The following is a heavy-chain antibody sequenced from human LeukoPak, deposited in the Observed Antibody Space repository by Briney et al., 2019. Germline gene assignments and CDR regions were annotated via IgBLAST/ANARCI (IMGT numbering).Heavy chain of an antibody. CDR1: EFSSYS. J-gene: IGHJ4*02. V-gene: IGHV3-48*01. Sequence: GGSLRLSCAASEFSSYSMNWVRQAPGKGLEWVSYISSSSSTIYYADSVEGRFTISRDNAKNSLYLQMNNLRAEDTAVYYCAMSFDYWGQGTLVTVSP. CDR2: ISSSSSTI. CDR3: AMSFDY.